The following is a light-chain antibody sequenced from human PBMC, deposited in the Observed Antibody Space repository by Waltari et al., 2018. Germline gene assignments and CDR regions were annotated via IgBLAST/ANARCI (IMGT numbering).Light chain of an antibody. CDR3: NSYTSTTTPV. V-gene: IGLV2-14*03. Sequence: QSALTQPASVSGSLGQSITISCTGTSSDIGGYNFVSWYQQHPGLAPKLIIYDVSNRPSGVSDRFSCSKSGNTAALTISGRQAEDAADYYCNSYTSTTTPVFGGGTKVTVL. CDR2: DVS. J-gene: IGLJ3*02. CDR1: SSDIGGYNF.